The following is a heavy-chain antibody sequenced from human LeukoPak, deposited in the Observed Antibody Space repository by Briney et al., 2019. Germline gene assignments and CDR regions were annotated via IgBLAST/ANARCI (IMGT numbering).Heavy chain of an antibody. Sequence: SGGSLRLSCAASGFTFSRYWMSWVRQAPGKGLEWVANIKQDGSGIYYMDSVKGRFTISRVNAKNSLYLQMNSLRAEDTAVYYCARDHELTSAGNDFWGQGTLVTVSS. CDR1: GFTFSRYW. J-gene: IGHJ4*02. CDR2: IKQDGSGI. D-gene: IGHD6-13*01. V-gene: IGHV3-7*01. CDR3: ARDHELTSAGNDF.